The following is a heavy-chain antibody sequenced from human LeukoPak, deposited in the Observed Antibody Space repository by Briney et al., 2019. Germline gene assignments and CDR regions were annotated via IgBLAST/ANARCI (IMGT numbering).Heavy chain of an antibody. CDR1: GGTFSSYA. J-gene: IGHJ4*02. Sequence: ASVKVSCKASGGTFSSYAISWVRQAPGQGLEWMGGIIPIFGTANYAQKFQGRVTITADESTSTAYMELSSLRSEDTAVYYCARDRGYSGYDLEGGFDCWGQGTLVTVSS. D-gene: IGHD5-12*01. CDR2: IIPIFGTA. CDR3: ARDRGYSGYDLEGGFDC. V-gene: IGHV1-69*13.